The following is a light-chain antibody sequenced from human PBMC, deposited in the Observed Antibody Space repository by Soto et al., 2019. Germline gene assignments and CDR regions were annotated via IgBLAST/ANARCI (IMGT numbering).Light chain of an antibody. Sequence: NFMLTQPHSVSEPPGKTVTISCTRSSGSIASNYVQWYQQRPGSSPTTVIYEDNQRPSGVPDRFSGSIDSSSNSASLTISGLKTEDEADYYCQSYDSSNHRVVFGGGTKLTVL. CDR1: SGSIASNY. CDR2: EDN. CDR3: QSYDSSNHRVV. V-gene: IGLV6-57*01. J-gene: IGLJ2*01.